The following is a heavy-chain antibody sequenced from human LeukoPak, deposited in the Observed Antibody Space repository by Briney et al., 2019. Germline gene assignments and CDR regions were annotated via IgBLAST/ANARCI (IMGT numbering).Heavy chain of an antibody. CDR3: ARVSYSGWYTIDY. J-gene: IGHJ4*02. D-gene: IGHD6-19*01. CDR1: GFTFSSYW. V-gene: IGHV3-7*01. CDR2: IKQDGSEK. Sequence: GGSLRLSCAASGFTFSSYWMSWVRQAPGKGLEWVANIKQDGSEKYYVDSVKGRFTISRDNAKNSLYLQMNSLRAEDTAVYYCARVSYSGWYTIDYWGQGTLVTVSS.